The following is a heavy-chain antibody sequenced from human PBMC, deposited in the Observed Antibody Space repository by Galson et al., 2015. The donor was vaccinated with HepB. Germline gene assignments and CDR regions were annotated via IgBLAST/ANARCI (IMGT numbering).Heavy chain of an antibody. CDR1: GFTFSSYA. J-gene: IGHJ6*02. CDR3: VKDSDFWSGYHYYYYYYGMDV. CDR2: ISSNGGST. V-gene: IGHV3-64D*06. D-gene: IGHD3-3*01. Sequence: SLRLSCAASGFTFSSYAIHWVRQAPGKGLEYVSAISSNGGSTYYADSVKGRFTISRDNSKNTLYLQMSSLRAEDTAVYYCVKDSDFWSGYHYYYYYYGMDVWGQGTTVTVSS.